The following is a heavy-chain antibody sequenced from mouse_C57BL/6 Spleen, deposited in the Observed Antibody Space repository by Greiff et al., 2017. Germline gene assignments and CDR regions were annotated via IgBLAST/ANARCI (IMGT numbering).Heavy chain of an antibody. J-gene: IGHJ2*01. D-gene: IGHD1-1*01. V-gene: IGHV1-15*01. CDR2: IDPETGGT. Sequence: VQLQQSGAELVRPGASVTLSCKASGYTFTDYEMHWVKQTPVHGLEWIGAIDPETGGTAYNQKFKGKAILTADKSSSTAYMELRSLTSEDSAVYHCTRKYYGSDYFDYWGQGTTLTVSS. CDR3: TRKYYGSDYFDY. CDR1: GYTFTDYE.